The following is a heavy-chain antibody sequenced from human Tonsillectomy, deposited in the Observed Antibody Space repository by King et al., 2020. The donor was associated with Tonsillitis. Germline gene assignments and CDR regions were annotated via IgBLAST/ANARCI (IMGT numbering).Heavy chain of an antibody. V-gene: IGHV3-23*04. J-gene: IGHJ3*02. CDR2: ITGGGDDT. CDR1: GLTFSSFA. CDR3: TKSSRMGYNYGDI. D-gene: IGHD5-18*01. Sequence: VQLVEYGGGLVQPGGSLRLSCAASGLTFSSFAMSWVRQAPGKGLEWVSVITGGGDDTLYADSVKGQFTISRDNSKNTLYLQMNSLRAEDTATYYCTKSSRMGYNYGDIWCQGTMVTLSS.